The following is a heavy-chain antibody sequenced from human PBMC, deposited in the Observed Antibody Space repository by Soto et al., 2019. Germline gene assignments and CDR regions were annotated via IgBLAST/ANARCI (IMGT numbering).Heavy chain of an antibody. CDR3: ARDGPSLAGYYYGMEV. CDR1: GFTFSSYA. J-gene: IGHJ6*02. CDR2: ISYDGSNK. Sequence: QVQLVESGGGVVQPGRSLRLSCAASGFTFSSYAMHWVRQAPGKGLEWVAVISYDGSNKYYADSVKGRFTISRDNSKNTLYLQMNGLRAEDTAVYYCARDGPSLAGYYYGMEVWGQGSTVTVSS. V-gene: IGHV3-30-3*01.